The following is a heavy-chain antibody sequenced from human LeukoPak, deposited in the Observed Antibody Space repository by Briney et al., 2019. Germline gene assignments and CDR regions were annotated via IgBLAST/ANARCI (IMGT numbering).Heavy chain of an antibody. Sequence: GGSLRLSCAASGITFSRTGMHWVRQAPGKGLEWVAVIWNDGSNKYYADSVKGRFTISRDNSKNTLYLQMNSLRAEDTAVYYCATDPNQPTYGMDVWGQGTTVTVSS. V-gene: IGHV3-33*03. CDR2: IWNDGSNK. J-gene: IGHJ6*02. CDR3: ATDPNQPTYGMDV. D-gene: IGHD1-14*01. CDR1: GITFSRTG.